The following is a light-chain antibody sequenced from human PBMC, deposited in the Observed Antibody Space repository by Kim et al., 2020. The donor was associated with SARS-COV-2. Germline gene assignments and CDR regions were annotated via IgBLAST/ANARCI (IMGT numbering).Light chain of an antibody. V-gene: IGLV3-21*04. J-gene: IGLJ1*01. Sequence: APGQTARISGEGEAIHAKYVHWYRQKPAQAPVLVMFYDSDRPPGIPERFSGSNSGSTATLTISRADAGDEADYYCQVWDSSTNHYVFGSGTKVTVL. CDR1: AIHAKY. CDR3: QVWDSSTNHYV. CDR2: YDS.